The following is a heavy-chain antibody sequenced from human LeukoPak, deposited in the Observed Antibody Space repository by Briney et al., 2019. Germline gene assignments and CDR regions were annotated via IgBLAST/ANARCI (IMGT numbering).Heavy chain of an antibody. CDR1: GGSSSGYY. Sequence: SETLSLTCAVYGGSSSGYYWSWIRQPPGKGLEWIGGINHSGSTNYNPSLKSRVTISVDTSKNQFSLKLSSVTAADTAVYYCARQSIAAAFGYWGQGTLVTVSS. J-gene: IGHJ4*02. V-gene: IGHV4-34*01. CDR2: INHSGST. CDR3: ARQSIAAAFGY. D-gene: IGHD6-13*01.